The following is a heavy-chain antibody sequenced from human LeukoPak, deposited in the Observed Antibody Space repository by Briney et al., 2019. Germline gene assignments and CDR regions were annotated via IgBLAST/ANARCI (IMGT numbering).Heavy chain of an antibody. D-gene: IGHD3-3*01. V-gene: IGHV1-8*01. CDR3: ARGVRGITIFGVVTAYYFDY. Sequence: GSSVKVSCKASGYTFTSYDINWVRQATGQGLEWMGWMNPNSGNTGYAQKFQGRVTMTRNTSISTAYMELSSLRSEDTAVYYCARGVRGITIFGVVTAYYFDYWGQGTLVTVSS. J-gene: IGHJ4*02. CDR2: MNPNSGNT. CDR1: GYTFTSYD.